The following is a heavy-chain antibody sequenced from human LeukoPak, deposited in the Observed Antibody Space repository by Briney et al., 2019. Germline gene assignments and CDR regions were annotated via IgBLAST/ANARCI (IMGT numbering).Heavy chain of an antibody. CDR2: INHSGST. CDR3: ARRPTGATRFEY. J-gene: IGHJ4*02. D-gene: IGHD1-26*01. Sequence: PSETLSLTCAVYGGSFSGYYWSWIRQPPGKGLEWIGEINHSGSTNYKPSLKSRVTISVDTSKDQFSLKLSSLTAADTGVYYCARRPTGATRFEYWGQGTLVTVSS. V-gene: IGHV4-34*01. CDR1: GGSFSGYY.